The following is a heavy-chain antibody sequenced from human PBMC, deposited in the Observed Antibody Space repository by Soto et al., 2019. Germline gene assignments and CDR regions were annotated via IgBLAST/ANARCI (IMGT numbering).Heavy chain of an antibody. CDR2: IYWDDDK. J-gene: IGHJ4*02. V-gene: IGHV2-5*02. CDR1: GFSLSTYDMG. CDR3: AHAGDYDLLTFDH. Sequence: QITLKESGPTLVRPAQTLTLTCAFSGFSLSTYDMGVAWIRRPPGKALAWLALIYWDDDKRYSPSLKDRLAISKDTSSNQVVLTITNMDPGDTATYFCAHAGDYDLLTFDHWGPGTLVTVSS. D-gene: IGHD4-17*01.